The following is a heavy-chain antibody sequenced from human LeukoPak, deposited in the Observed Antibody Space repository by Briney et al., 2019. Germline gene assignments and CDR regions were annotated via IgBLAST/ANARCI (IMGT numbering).Heavy chain of an antibody. CDR1: GFTLSSYW. CDR3: ARSGRGGAFDI. D-gene: IGHD1-26*01. CDR2: IYSEGSRT. J-gene: IGHJ3*02. Sequence: GGSLRLSCAGSGFTLSSYWMHWVRQGPGKGLVWVSRIYSEGSRTTYADSVRGRFTISGDNAKNTLYLQMSSLRADDTAVYYCARSGRGGAFDIWGQGTMVTVSS. V-gene: IGHV3-74*01.